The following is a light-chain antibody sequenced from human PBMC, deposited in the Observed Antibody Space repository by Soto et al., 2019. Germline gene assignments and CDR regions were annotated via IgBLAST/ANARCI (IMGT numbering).Light chain of an antibody. V-gene: IGKV1-39*01. CDR1: QSISSY. CDR2: AAS. J-gene: IGKJ2*01. CDR3: QQSYSTPQT. Sequence: DIQMTQSPSSLSASVGDRVTITCRASQSISSYLNWYQQKPGKAPKLLIYAASSLPSGVPSRFSGSGSGTDFPLTISSLQPEDFATYYCQQSYSTPQTFGQGTKLEIK.